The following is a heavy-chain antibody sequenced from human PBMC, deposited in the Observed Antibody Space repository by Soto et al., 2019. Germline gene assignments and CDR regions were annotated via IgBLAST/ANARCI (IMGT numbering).Heavy chain of an antibody. D-gene: IGHD1-26*01. CDR2: IYHRGTT. CDR3: ARDSTVIVGANSGFDP. J-gene: IGHJ5*02. Sequence: PSETLSLTCTVSGGSISTGGHYWNWIRQYPGKGLDWIGYIYHRGTTSYSPSLKSRVTISIDTSKNQFSLKLTSVTAADTAVYYCARDSTVIVGANSGFDPWGQGTLVTSPQ. V-gene: IGHV4-31*03. CDR1: GGSISTGGHY.